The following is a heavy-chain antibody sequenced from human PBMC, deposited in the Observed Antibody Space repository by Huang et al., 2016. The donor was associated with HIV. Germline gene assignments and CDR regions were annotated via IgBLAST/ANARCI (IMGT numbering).Heavy chain of an antibody. CDR1: GVTFRDLS. CDR2: INSPGNQK. Sequence: EVHLVESGGGLVKPGGSLRLSCLGSGVTFRDLSMNWVRQTPGRVLEGVSVINSPGNQKSYADSVKGRFTISRDNSKNSLFLQMSNLRADDTAVYYCARLTNFDDTYWGRGTLVTVSS. J-gene: IGHJ4*02. D-gene: IGHD2-8*01. V-gene: IGHV3-21*06. CDR3: ARLTNFDDTY.